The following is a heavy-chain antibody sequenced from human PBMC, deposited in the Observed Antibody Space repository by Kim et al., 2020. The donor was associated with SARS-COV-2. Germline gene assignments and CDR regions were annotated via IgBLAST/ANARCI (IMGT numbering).Heavy chain of an antibody. V-gene: IGHV1-69*04. J-gene: IGHJ6*03. CDR3: ARDRIGYNYYYYMDV. Sequence: SVKVSCKASGGTFSSYAISWVRQAPGQGLEWMGRIIPILGIANYAQKFQGRVTITADKSTSTAYMELSSLRSEDTAVYYCARDRIGYNYYYYMDVWGKGTTVTVSS. CDR1: GGTFSSYA. CDR2: IIPILGIA.